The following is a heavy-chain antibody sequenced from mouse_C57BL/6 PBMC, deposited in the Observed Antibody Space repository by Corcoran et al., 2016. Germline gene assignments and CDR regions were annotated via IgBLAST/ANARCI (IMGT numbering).Heavy chain of an antibody. CDR2: INTYSGVP. J-gene: IGHJ1*03. Sequence: QIQLVQSGPELKKPGETVKISCKASGYTFTTYGMSWVKQAPGKGLKWMGWINTYSGVPTYADDFKGRFAFSLETSASTAYLQINNLKNEDTATYFCAKLYGSSSLWYFDVWGTGTTVTVSS. CDR1: GYTFTTYG. D-gene: IGHD1-1*01. CDR3: AKLYGSSSLWYFDV. V-gene: IGHV9-3*01.